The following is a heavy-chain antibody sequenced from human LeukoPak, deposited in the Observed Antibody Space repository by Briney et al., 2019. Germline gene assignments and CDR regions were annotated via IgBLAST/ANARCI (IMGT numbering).Heavy chain of an antibody. CDR2: TYYRSKWYN. V-gene: IGHV6-1*01. CDR3: ARHCGTGDTGCSH. CDR1: GDSVSSTTAA. Sequence: SQTLSLTCAISGDSVSSTTAAWNWIRQSPSRGLEWLGRTYYRSKWYNDYAVSVKSRIAINPDTSKNQFSLQLNSVTPEDTAVYYCARHCGTGDTGCSHWAQGTLVTVSS. J-gene: IGHJ4*02. D-gene: IGHD2-15*01.